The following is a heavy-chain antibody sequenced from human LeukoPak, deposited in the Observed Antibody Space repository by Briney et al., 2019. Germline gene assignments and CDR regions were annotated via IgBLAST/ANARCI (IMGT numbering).Heavy chain of an antibody. CDR3: AKDFGGSYLYYFDY. J-gene: IGHJ4*02. Sequence: GGSLRLSCAASGSTFSGNAMSWVRQAPGKGLEWVSAISGGGVSSYYADSVKGRFTISRDNPQNTLYLQINSLRAEDTAVYYCAKDFGGSYLYYFDYWGQGTLVTVSS. V-gene: IGHV3-23*01. D-gene: IGHD1-26*01. CDR2: ISGGGVSS. CDR1: GSTFSGNA.